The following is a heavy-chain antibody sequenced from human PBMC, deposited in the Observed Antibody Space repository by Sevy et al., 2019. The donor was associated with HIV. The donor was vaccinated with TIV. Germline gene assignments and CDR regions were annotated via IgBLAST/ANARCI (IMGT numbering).Heavy chain of an antibody. CDR3: ARGTHSSGWYYFDY. CDR1: GYTFTSYG. V-gene: IGHV1-18*01. Sequence: ASVKVSCKASGYTFTSYGISWVRQAPGQGLEWMGWISAYNGNTNYAQKLQGRVTMTTDTSTSTAYMELRSLRSEDTAVYYCARGTHSSGWYYFDYWGQGTLVTVSS. CDR2: ISAYNGNT. J-gene: IGHJ4*02. D-gene: IGHD6-19*01.